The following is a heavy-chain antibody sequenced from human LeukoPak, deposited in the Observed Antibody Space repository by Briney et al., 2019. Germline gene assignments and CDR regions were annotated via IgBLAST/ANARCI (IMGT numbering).Heavy chain of an antibody. D-gene: IGHD2-2*01. CDR2: ISSSSSTI. CDR3: AGYCSSTSCLWFSAY. Sequence: GGSLRLSCAASGFTFSSYSMNWVRQAPGKGREWVSYISSSSSTIYYADSVKGRFTISRDNAKNSLYLQMKSLRAEDTAVYYCAGYCSSTSCLWFSAYWGQGTLVTVSS. J-gene: IGHJ4*02. V-gene: IGHV3-48*01. CDR1: GFTFSSYS.